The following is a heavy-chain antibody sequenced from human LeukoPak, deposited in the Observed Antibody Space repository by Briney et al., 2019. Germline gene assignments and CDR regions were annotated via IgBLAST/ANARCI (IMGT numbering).Heavy chain of an antibody. CDR1: GFTFSSYG. Sequence: GGSLRLSRAASGFTFSSYGMKWARQAPGKGLEWVSSIRGSGGSADYADSVKGRFTISRDNSNNTLYLQMNSLRAEDTAVYYCAKSPAWTSYHYMDVWGRGTSATVSS. D-gene: IGHD3/OR15-3a*01. J-gene: IGHJ6*03. CDR2: IRGSGGSA. V-gene: IGHV3-23*01. CDR3: AKSPAWTSYHYMDV.